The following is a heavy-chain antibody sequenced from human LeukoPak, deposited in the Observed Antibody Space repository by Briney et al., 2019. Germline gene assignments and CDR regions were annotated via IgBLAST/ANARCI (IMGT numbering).Heavy chain of an antibody. CDR1: GFTVSRNY. CDR3: AKGTPIDY. Sequence: GGSLRLSCAASGFTVSRNYMSWVRQAPGKGLEWVSVIYSGGSTYSADSVKGRFTISRDNSKNTVYLQMNSLRAEDTSVYYCAKGTPIDYWGQGTLVTVSS. D-gene: IGHD1/OR15-1a*01. CDR2: IYSGGST. V-gene: IGHV3-53*01. J-gene: IGHJ4*02.